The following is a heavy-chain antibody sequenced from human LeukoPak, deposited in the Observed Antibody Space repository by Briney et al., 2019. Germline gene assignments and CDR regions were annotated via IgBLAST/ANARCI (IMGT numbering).Heavy chain of an antibody. CDR3: VREGYDSVRSDAFDL. CDR2: ITSSGDST. D-gene: IGHD3-22*01. CDR1: GFTFSSYA. Sequence: PGGSERLSCSASGFTFSSYAMYWVRQAPGKGLEYVSAITSSGDSTHYADSVEGRFTISRDNSINTLYFQMSSLRAEDTAVYYCVREGYDSVRSDAFDLWGRGTVLPLFS. J-gene: IGHJ3*01. V-gene: IGHV3-64D*06.